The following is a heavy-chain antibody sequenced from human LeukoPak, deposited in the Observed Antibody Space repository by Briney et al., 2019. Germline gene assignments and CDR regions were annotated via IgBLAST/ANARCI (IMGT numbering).Heavy chain of an antibody. CDR3: ARGRVSSSTWYSTYYYFFYMDF. Sequence: SETLSLTCIVSDDSITMCYWTWIRQPPGKGLEWMGYVDHTGSTKFNPSLNGRVSISRDTSNNCFSLRLRSVTAADTAVYFCARGRVSSSTWYSTYYYFFYMDFWGKGTTLTVSS. CDR2: VDHTGST. D-gene: IGHD4-11*01. J-gene: IGHJ6*03. V-gene: IGHV4-59*01. CDR1: DDSITMCY.